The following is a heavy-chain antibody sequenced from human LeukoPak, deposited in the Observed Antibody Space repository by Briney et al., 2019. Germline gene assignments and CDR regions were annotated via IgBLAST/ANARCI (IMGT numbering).Heavy chain of an antibody. J-gene: IGHJ5*02. CDR1: GYSFTSFG. CDR3: ARGRIPGENWFDP. CDR2: ISAYNGNT. Sequence: ASVKVSCKASGYSFTSFGVSWVRQAPGQGLEWMGWISAYNGNTKYAQKLQGRVTMTTDTSTSTAYMELRSLRSEDTAVYYCARGRIPGENWFDPWGQGTLVTVSS. V-gene: IGHV1-18*01. D-gene: IGHD3-10*01.